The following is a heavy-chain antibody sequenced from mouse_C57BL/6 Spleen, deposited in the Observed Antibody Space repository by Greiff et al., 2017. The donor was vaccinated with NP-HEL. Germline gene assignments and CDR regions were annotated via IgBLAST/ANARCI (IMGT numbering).Heavy chain of an antibody. CDR3: ARPGSSPYYAMDY. V-gene: IGHV5-17*01. Sequence: EVQRVESGGGLVKPGGSLKLSCAASGFTFSDYGMHWVRQAPEKGLEWVAYISSGSSTIYYADTVKGRFTISRDNAKNTLFLQMTSLRSEDTAMYYCARPGSSPYYAMDYWGQGTSVTVSS. J-gene: IGHJ4*01. D-gene: IGHD1-1*01. CDR2: ISSGSSTI. CDR1: GFTFSDYG.